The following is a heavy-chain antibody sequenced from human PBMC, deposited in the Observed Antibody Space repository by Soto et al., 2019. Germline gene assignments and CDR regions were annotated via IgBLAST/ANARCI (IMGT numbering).Heavy chain of an antibody. CDR3: AKSPEWPNRYFDY. D-gene: IGHD3-3*01. CDR2: ITANSGST. J-gene: IGHJ4*02. V-gene: IGHV3-23*01. CDR1: GFTFSSHA. Sequence: GGALRLSXAASGFTFSSHAMVWVRQAPGKGLEWVSTITANSGSTAYGDSVKGRFTISRDNSKSTLYLQMNSLRVEDTGPYYCAKSPEWPNRYFDYWGQGTLVTVS.